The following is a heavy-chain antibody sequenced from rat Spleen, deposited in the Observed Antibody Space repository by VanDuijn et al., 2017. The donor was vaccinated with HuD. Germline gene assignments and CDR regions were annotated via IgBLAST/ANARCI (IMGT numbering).Heavy chain of an antibody. CDR3: TRGGNYALDA. D-gene: IGHD1-11*01. V-gene: IGHV5-20*01. J-gene: IGHJ4*01. CDR1: GFTFSDFF. CDR2: ISTDGGST. Sequence: EVQLVESDGGLVQPGRSLNLSCAASGFTFSDFFMAWVRQAPAKGLEWVSSISTDGGSTSYLDSVKGRFTISRDNAKSSLYLQMNSLRSEDTATYYCTRGGNYALDAWGQGASVTVSS.